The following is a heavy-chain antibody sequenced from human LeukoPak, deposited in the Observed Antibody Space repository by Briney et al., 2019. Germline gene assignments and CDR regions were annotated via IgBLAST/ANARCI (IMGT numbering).Heavy chain of an antibody. J-gene: IGHJ4*02. D-gene: IGHD4-17*01. V-gene: IGHV3-43*01. Sequence: GGSLRLSCAASGFTFDDYTMHWVRQAPGKGLEWVSLISWDGGSTYYADSVKGRFTISRDNSKNSLYLQMNSLRTEDTALYYCAKDEAYGDYISPPTYWGQGTLVTVSS. CDR3: AKDEAYGDYISPPTY. CDR1: GFTFDDYT. CDR2: ISWDGGST.